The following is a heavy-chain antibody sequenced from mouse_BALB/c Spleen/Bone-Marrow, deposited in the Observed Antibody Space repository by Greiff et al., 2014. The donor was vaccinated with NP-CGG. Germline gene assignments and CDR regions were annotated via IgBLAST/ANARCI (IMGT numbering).Heavy chain of an antibody. Sequence: LVKTGASVKISCKASGYSFTGYYMHWVKQSHGKSLEWIGYISCYNGATSYNQKFKGKATFTADTSSSTAYMQFNSLTSEDSAVYYCATGSSYWYFDVWGAGTTVTVSS. CDR1: GYSFTGYY. V-gene: IGHV1S34*01. CDR2: ISCYNGAT. CDR3: ATGSSYWYFDV. J-gene: IGHJ1*01. D-gene: IGHD1-1*01.